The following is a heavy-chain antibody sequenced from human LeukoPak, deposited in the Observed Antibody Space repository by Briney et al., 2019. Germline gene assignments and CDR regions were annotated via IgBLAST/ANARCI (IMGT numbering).Heavy chain of an antibody. CDR1: GFTFSSYG. J-gene: IGHJ6*02. CDR2: ISYDGSNK. CDR3: AKDASGYFDWLLGRRNYYGMDV. Sequence: GGSLRLSCAASGFTFSSYGMHWVRQAPGKGLEWVADISYDGSNKYYADSVKGRFTISRDNSKNTLYLQMNSLRAEDTAVYYCAKDASGYFDWLLGRRNYYGMDVWGQGTTVTVSS. D-gene: IGHD3-9*01. V-gene: IGHV3-30*18.